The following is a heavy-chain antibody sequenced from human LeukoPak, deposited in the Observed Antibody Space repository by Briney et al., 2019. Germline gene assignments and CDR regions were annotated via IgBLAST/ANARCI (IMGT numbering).Heavy chain of an antibody. J-gene: IGHJ4*02. CDR1: GFTFSSYA. CDR2: ISGSGGST. Sequence: HSGASLRLSCAASGFTFSSYAMSWVRQAPGKGLEWVSAISGSGGSTYYADSVKGRFTISRDNSKNTLYLQMNSLRAEDTAVYYCARANGFWSGYYTSAFDYWGQGTLVTVSS. CDR3: ARANGFWSGYYTSAFDY. D-gene: IGHD3-3*01. V-gene: IGHV3-23*01.